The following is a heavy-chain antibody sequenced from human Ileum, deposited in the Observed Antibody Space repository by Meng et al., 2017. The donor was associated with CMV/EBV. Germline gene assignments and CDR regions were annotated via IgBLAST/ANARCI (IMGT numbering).Heavy chain of an antibody. J-gene: IGHJ4*02. V-gene: IGHV4-34*01. Sequence: SETLSLTCAVYGGSFSGYYWSWIRQPPGKGLEWIGEINHSGSTNYNPSLKSRVTISVDTSKNQFSLKLSSVTAADTAVYYCARAVGFLEWLNDYWGQGTLVTVS. D-gene: IGHD3-3*01. CDR2: INHSGST. CDR3: ARAVGFLEWLNDY. CDR1: GGSFSGYY.